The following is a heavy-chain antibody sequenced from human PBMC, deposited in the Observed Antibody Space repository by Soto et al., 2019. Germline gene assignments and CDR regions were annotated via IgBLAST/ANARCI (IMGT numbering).Heavy chain of an antibody. J-gene: IGHJ4*02. D-gene: IGHD5-18*01. V-gene: IGHV1-18*01. CDR2: ISTFNVNT. CDR1: GYTFTNYG. Sequence: QVQLVQSGAEVKKPGASVKVSCKASGYTFTNYGISWVRQAPGQGPEWMGWISTFNVNTNYTQKLQGRVTMTTDTSTSTAYMELRSLRSDDTAVYYCARAALGAMAVGLYFDYWGQGTLVTVSS. CDR3: ARAALGAMAVGLYFDY.